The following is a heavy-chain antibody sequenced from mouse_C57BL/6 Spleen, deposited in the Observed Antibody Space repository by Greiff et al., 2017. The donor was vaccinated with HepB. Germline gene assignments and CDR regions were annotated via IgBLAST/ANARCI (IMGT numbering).Heavy chain of an antibody. D-gene: IGHD1-1*01. CDR1: GYAFTNYL. V-gene: IGHV1-54*01. CDR2: INPGSGGT. Sequence: QVHVKQSGAELVRPGTSVKVSCKASGYAFTNYLIEWVKQRPGQGLEWIGVINPGSGGTNYNEKFKGKATLTADKSSSTAYMQLSSLTSEDSAVYFCARPITTVVATWDYYAMDYWGQGTSVTVSS. J-gene: IGHJ4*01. CDR3: ARPITTVVATWDYYAMDY.